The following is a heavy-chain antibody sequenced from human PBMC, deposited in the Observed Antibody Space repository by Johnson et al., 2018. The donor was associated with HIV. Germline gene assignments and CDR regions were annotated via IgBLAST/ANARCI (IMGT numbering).Heavy chain of an antibody. D-gene: IGHD6-25*01. CDR2: ISYSGSDT. CDR1: GFSFSTYN. V-gene: IGHV3-30*18. Sequence: QVQLVESGGGVVQPGRSLRLSCAASGFSFSTYNMHWVRHAPGRGLEWVAFISYSGSDTYYVDSVKGRFTVSRDNSENTLFLQMNSLRAEDTAVYYCAKDSATDPFDIWGQGTMVTVSS. J-gene: IGHJ3*02. CDR3: AKDSATDPFDI.